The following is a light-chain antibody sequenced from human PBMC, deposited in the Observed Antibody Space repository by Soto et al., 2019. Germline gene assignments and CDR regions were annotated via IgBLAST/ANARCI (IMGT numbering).Light chain of an antibody. CDR3: QSYDSRLRGLV. CDR1: KSNIGADYG. J-gene: IGLJ2*01. Sequence: QSVLTQPPSVSGAPGQRVTISCNGSKSNIGADYGVHWYQQLPGTAPKVLIYSNTNRPSGVPERFSASKSGTSASLAITGLQIEDESDYYCQSYDSRLRGLVVGVGTKLTVL. CDR2: SNT. V-gene: IGLV1-40*01.